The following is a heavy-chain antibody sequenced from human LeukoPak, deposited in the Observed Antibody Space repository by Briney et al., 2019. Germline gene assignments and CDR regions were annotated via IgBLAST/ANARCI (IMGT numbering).Heavy chain of an antibody. Sequence: PSETLSLTCTVSGGSISSGGYYWSWIRQHPGKGLEWIGYIYYSGSTYYNPSLKSRVTISVDTSKNQFSLKLSSVTAADTAVYYCARSPPRPWYIVVVVAATSPGPFDYWGQGTLVTVSS. CDR3: ARSPPRPWYIVVVVAATSPGPFDY. D-gene: IGHD2-15*01. J-gene: IGHJ4*02. V-gene: IGHV4-31*03. CDR1: GGSISSGGYY. CDR2: IYYSGST.